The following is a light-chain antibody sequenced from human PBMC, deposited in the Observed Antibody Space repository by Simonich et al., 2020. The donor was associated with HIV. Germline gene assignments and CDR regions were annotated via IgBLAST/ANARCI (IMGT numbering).Light chain of an antibody. V-gene: IGKV2-28*01. Sequence: DIVMTQSSQSLPVTPGEPASISCRASQSLLHSNGYSYLDWYLQKPGQSPPLLIYLGSNRASGVPDRFSGSGSGTDFTLKISRVEAEDVGVYYCMQALQTPNTFGQGTKLEIK. CDR1: QSLLHSNGYSY. J-gene: IGKJ2*01. CDR2: LGS. CDR3: MQALQTPNT.